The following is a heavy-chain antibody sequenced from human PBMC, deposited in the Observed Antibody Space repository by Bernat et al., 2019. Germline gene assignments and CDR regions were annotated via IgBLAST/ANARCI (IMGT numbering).Heavy chain of an antibody. CDR1: GFTFSNAW. D-gene: IGHD4-11*01. Sequence: EVQLVESGGGLVKPGGSLRLSCAASGFTFSNAWMNWVRQAPGKGLEWVGRIKSKTEGGTTDYAAPVKGRFTISRDDSKNTLYLQMNSLKTEDTAVYYCTTLLLQYESVDYWGQGTLVTVAS. J-gene: IGHJ4*02. CDR3: TTLLLQYESVDY. CDR2: IKSKTEGGTT. V-gene: IGHV3-15*07.